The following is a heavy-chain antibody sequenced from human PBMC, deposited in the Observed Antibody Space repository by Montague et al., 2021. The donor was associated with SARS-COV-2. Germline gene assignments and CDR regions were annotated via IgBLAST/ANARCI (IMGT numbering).Heavy chain of an antibody. D-gene: IGHD2-21*01. V-gene: IGHV4-39*02. CDR1: GGSISGSSYY. CDR3: ARGGRVGTIVVVIAIPYYFDY. Sequence: SETLSLTCTVSGGSISGSSYYWGWIRQPPGKGLEWIGSIYYSGSTYYNPSLKSRVTISVDTSKNQFSLKLSSVTAADTAVYYCARGGRVGTIVVVIAIPYYFDYWGQGTLVTVSS. CDR2: IYYSGST. J-gene: IGHJ4*02.